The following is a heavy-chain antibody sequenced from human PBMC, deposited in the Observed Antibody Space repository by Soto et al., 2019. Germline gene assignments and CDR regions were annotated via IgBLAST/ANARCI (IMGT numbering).Heavy chain of an antibody. CDR2: IYYTGST. V-gene: IGHV4-59*01. Sequence: SETLSLTCTVSGGSISSYYWSWIRQPPGKGLEWIGYIYYTGSTNYNPSLKSRVTISVDTSKNQFSLKLSSVTAADTAVYYCARLLTIFGVVNKYYSDYWGQGTLVTVSS. D-gene: IGHD3-3*01. J-gene: IGHJ4*02. CDR3: ARLLTIFGVVNKYYSDY. CDR1: GGSISSYY.